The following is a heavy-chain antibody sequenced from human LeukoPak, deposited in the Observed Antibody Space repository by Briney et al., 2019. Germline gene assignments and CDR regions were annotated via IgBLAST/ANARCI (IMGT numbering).Heavy chain of an antibody. D-gene: IGHD6-19*01. V-gene: IGHV3-23*01. CDR3: ARSYSSGWYGHFDY. J-gene: IGHJ4*02. CDR1: GFTFNNYG. Sequence: GGSLRLSCVASGFTFNNYGMSWVRQAPGKGPEWVSTISASGGNTFYADSVKGRFTISRDNSKNTLYLQMNSLRAEDTAVYYCARSYSSGWYGHFDYWGQGTLVTVSS. CDR2: ISASGGNT.